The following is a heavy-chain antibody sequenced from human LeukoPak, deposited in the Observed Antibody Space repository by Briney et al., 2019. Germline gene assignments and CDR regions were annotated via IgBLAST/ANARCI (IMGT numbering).Heavy chain of an antibody. V-gene: IGHV4-61*02. CDR2: IYTSGST. J-gene: IGHJ6*03. CDR3: ARVEAYYYDSSGYPPPSRDYYMDV. D-gene: IGHD3-22*01. CDR1: GGSISSGSYY. Sequence: PSETLSLTCTVSGGSISSGSYYWSWIRQPAGKGLEWIGRIYTSGSTNYNPSLKSRITISVDTSKNPFSLKLSSVTAADTAVYYCARVEAYYYDSSGYPPPSRDYYMDVWGKGTTVTVSS.